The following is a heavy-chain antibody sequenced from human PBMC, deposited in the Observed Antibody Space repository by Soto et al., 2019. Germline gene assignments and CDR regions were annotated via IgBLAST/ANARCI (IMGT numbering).Heavy chain of an antibody. CDR3: ARDTSGYYPNWFDP. D-gene: IGHD3-22*01. CDR1: GGTFSSYA. V-gene: IGHV1-69*13. Sequence: SVKVSCKASGGTFSSYAISWVRQAPGQGLEWMGGIIPIFGTANYAQKFQGRVTITADESTSTAYMELSSLRSEDTAVYYCARDTSGYYPNWFDPWGQGTLVTVSS. CDR2: IIPIFGTA. J-gene: IGHJ5*02.